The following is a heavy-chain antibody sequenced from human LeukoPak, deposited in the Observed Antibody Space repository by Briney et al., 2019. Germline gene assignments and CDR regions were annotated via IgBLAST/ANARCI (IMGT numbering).Heavy chain of an antibody. D-gene: IGHD6-13*01. V-gene: IGHV4-59*01. CDR2: IYYSGST. J-gene: IGHJ5*02. Sequence: PSETLSLTCTVSGGSISSYYWSWIRQPPGKGLEWIGYIYYSGSTNYNPSLKSRVTISVDTSKNQFSLKLSSVTAADTAVYYCARDSSRGEGDWFDPWGQGTLVTVSS. CDR3: ARDSSRGEGDWFDP. CDR1: GGSISSYY.